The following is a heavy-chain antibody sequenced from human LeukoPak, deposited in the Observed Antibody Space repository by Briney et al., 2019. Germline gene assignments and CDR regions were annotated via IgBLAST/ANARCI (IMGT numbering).Heavy chain of an antibody. CDR2: ILYTGRT. CDR3: ARRDVGATIDY. D-gene: IGHD5-12*01. V-gene: IGHV4-39*01. CDR1: GDSISSSRFY. Sequence: SETLSLTCTVSGDSISSSRFYWAWMRQPPGKGLEWIGSILYTGRTFYNPSLKSRVTISVDTSKNQFSLRLGSVAASDTAVYYCARRDVGATIDYWGQGTLVTVST. J-gene: IGHJ4*02.